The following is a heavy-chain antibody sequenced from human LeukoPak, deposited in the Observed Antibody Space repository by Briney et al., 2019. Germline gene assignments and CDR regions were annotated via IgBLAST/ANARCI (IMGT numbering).Heavy chain of an antibody. CDR2: INHDGSER. CDR1: GFTVSSNY. CDR3: ARDISPRSSSGWVDAFDI. D-gene: IGHD6-19*01. J-gene: IGHJ3*02. Sequence: GGSLRLSCAASGFTVSSNYMSWVRQAPGKGLEWVANINHDGSERYYADSVKGRFTISRDNAKNSLYLQMNSLRAEDTAVYYCARDISPRSSSGWVDAFDIWGQGTLVTVSS. V-gene: IGHV3-7*01.